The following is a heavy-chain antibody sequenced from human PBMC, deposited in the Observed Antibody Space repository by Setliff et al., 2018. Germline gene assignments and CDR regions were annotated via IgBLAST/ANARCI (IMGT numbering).Heavy chain of an antibody. Sequence: SETLSLTCAAYGGSFSGNYWNWIRQPPGKGLEWIGEIDHGGSTTYNPSLKSRVTISVDTSKNQFSLRLTSVTAADTAVYYCARGAFYFDYWGRGTLVTVS. CDR3: ARGAFYFDY. CDR1: GGSFSGNY. CDR2: IDHGGST. J-gene: IGHJ4*02. V-gene: IGHV4-34*01.